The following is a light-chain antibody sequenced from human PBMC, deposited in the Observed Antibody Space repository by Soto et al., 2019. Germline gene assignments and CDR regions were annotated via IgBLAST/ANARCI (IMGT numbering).Light chain of an antibody. CDR3: QRRSNWPLT. V-gene: IGKV3D-20*02. CDR1: QTVRNNY. J-gene: IGKJ5*01. Sequence: EFVLTQSPGTLSLSQGERATLSCRASQTVRNNYLAWYQQKPGQAPRLLIYDASSRATGIPDRFSGGGSGTDFTLTISRLEPEDFAVYYCQRRSNWPLTFGQGTRLEIK. CDR2: DAS.